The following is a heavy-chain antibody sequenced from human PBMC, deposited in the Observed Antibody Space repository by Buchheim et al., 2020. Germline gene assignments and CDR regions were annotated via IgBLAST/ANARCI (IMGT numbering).Heavy chain of an antibody. V-gene: IGHV3-66*02. CDR1: GFTVRSNY. Sequence: EVQLVESGGGLVQPGGSLRLSCAASGFTVRSNYMSWVRQAPGKGLEWVSVIYSGGSTYYADSVKGRFTISRDTSKNTLYLQMNSLRAEDTAVYYCASSSYGYLVYFDYWGQGTL. D-gene: IGHD5-18*01. J-gene: IGHJ4*02. CDR3: ASSSYGYLVYFDY. CDR2: IYSGGST.